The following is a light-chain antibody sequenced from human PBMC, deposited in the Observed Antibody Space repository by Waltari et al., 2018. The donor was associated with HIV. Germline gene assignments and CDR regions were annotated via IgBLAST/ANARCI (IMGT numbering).Light chain of an antibody. J-gene: IGLJ2*01. Sequence: QSALTQPRSVSGSPGQSVTISCTGTSSDVGGYTYVSWSQQHPGKAPKVRIYDVSKRPSGVPDRFSGSKSGNTASLTISGLQAEDEADYYCCSYAGSYTGVFGGGTKLTVL. V-gene: IGLV2-11*01. CDR1: SSDVGGYTY. CDR3: CSYAGSYTGV. CDR2: DVS.